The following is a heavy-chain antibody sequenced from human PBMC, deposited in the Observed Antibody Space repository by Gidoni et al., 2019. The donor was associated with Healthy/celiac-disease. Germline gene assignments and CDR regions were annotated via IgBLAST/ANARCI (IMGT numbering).Heavy chain of an antibody. CDR3: ARARHDYGDAFDI. CDR2: IYHSGST. Sequence: QLQLQESGSGLVKPSQTLSLTCAFSGGSISSGGYSWSCIRQPPGKGLEWIGYIYHSGSTYYNPSLKSRVTISVDRSKNQFSLKLSSVTAADTAVYYCARARHDYGDAFDIWGQGTMVTVSS. CDR1: GGSISSGGYS. V-gene: IGHV4-30-2*01. J-gene: IGHJ3*02. D-gene: IGHD4-17*01.